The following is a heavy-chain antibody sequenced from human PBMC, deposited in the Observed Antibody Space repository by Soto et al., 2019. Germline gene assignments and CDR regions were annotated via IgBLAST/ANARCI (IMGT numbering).Heavy chain of an antibody. Sequence: SETLSLTCNVSGDSVSSVGFHWAWLRPPPGKALEWIGCIYNGGSTYYRPSLESRMHMSRDATRNHYSLRLTSVTAADTAVYFCDRAPVGVDTISYFDYWGQGKLVTVSS. CDR2: IYNGGST. J-gene: IGHJ4*02. V-gene: IGHV4-30-4*01. CDR1: GDSVSSVGFH. D-gene: IGHD5-18*01. CDR3: DRAPVGVDTISYFDY.